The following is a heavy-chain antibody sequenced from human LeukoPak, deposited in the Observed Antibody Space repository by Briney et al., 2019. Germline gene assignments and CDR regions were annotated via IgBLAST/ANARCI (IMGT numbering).Heavy chain of an antibody. CDR2: ISGSSGST. D-gene: IGHD1-1*01. CDR1: GFTFSNYA. J-gene: IGHJ4*02. CDR3: AKGHSTSYFDY. V-gene: IGHV3-23*01. Sequence: GGSLRLSCAASGFTFSNYAMSWVRQAPGKGLEWVSSISGSSGSTSYADSVKGRFTISRDYSKNTLYLQMNSLRAEDTAIYYCAKGHSTSYFDYWGQGTLVTVSS.